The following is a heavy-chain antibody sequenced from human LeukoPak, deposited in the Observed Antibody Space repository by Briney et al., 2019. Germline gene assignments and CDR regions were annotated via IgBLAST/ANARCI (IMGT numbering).Heavy chain of an antibody. CDR3: TRAPHPRCSSSGCYLDY. Sequence: GRSLRLSCSTSGFTFGDYAMIWVRQAPGKGLEWVGFIQAKAYGGATEYAASVKGRFSISRDDSQSIANLQMNDLKTEDTAVYYCTRAPHPRCSSSGCYLDYWGQGTLVTVSS. CDR1: GFTFGDYA. D-gene: IGHD2-2*01. CDR2: IQAKAYGGAT. J-gene: IGHJ4*02. V-gene: IGHV3-49*04.